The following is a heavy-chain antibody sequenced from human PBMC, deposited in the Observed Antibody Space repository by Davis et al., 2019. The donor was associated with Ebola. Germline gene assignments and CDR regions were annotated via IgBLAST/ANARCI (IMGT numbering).Heavy chain of an antibody. CDR3: AKDSPKYYYDSSGYYDY. J-gene: IGHJ4*02. CDR2: IYSGGST. Sequence: GGSLRLSCAASGFTVSSNYMSWVRQAPGKGLEWVSVIYSGGSTYYADSVKGRFTISRDNSKNTLYLQMNSLRAEDTAVYYCAKDSPKYYYDSSGYYDYWGQGTLVTVSS. CDR1: GFTVSSNY. D-gene: IGHD3-22*01. V-gene: IGHV3-66*01.